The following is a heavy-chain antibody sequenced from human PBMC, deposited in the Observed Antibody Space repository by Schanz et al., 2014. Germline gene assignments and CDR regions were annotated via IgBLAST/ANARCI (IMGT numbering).Heavy chain of an antibody. CDR1: GFTFSDSW. CDR2: IYGGGIT. J-gene: IGHJ6*02. D-gene: IGHD6-6*01. CDR3: ARGYSSSMDV. V-gene: IGHV3-66*01. Sequence: EVLLVDSGGGLVQPGGSLRLSCAASGFTFSDSWMHWVRQAPGKGLEWVSVIYGGGITYYADSVKGRFTISRDNSKNTLYLQMSSLRAEDTAVYYCARGYSSSMDVWGQGTTVTVSS.